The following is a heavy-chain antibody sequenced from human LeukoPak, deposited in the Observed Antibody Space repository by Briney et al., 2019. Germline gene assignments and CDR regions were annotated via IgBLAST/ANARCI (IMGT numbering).Heavy chain of an antibody. Sequence: GGALRLSCAVSGFTFSTYWMAWVRQAPGKGLECVATINTDGNEKSYVDSVKGRFTISGDNAKNSLYLQMNSLRVEDTAVYYCARDIWRSFDFRGQGSLVTVSS. CDR2: INTDGNEK. V-gene: IGHV3-7*01. D-gene: IGHD2-15*01. CDR3: ARDIWRSFDF. CDR1: GFTFSTYW. J-gene: IGHJ5*01.